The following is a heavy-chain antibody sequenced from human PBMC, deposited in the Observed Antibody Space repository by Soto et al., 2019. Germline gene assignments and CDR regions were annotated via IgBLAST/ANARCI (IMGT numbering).Heavy chain of an antibody. Sequence: QLQLQESGPGLVKPSETLSLTCTVSGGSISSSSYYWGWIRQPPGKGLEWIGSIYYSGSTYYNPSLTSRVTISVDTSKNQFSLKLSSVTAADTAVYYCARRPPLPVEILQYYYYMDVWGKGTTVTVSS. V-gene: IGHV4-39*01. D-gene: IGHD2-21*01. J-gene: IGHJ6*03. CDR3: ARRPPLPVEILQYYYYMDV. CDR2: IYYSGST. CDR1: GGSISSSSYY.